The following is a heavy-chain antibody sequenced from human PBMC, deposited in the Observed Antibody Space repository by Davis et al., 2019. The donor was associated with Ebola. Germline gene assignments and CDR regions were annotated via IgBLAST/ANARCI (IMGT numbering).Heavy chain of an antibody. CDR3: ARDRRQLVQRRVYYYGMDV. J-gene: IGHJ6*02. CDR1: GFTFGISW. CDR2: ISGDGSST. Sequence: GESLKISCTASGFTFGISWMHWVRQAPGERLVWVSRISGDGSSTHYADSVKGRFTISRDNAKNSLYLQMNSLRAEDTAVYYCARDRRQLVQRRVYYYGMDVWGQGTTVTVSS. D-gene: IGHD6-6*01. V-gene: IGHV3-74*01.